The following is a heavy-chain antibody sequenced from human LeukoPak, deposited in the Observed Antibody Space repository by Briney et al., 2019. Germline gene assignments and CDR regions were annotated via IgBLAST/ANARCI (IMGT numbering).Heavy chain of an antibody. J-gene: IGHJ3*02. D-gene: IGHD6-19*01. CDR1: GYIFTGYY. CDR2: INPNSGGT. Sequence: ASVKVSCKASGYIFTGYYIHWVRQAPGQGLEWMGWINPNSGGTNYAQKFQGWVTMTGDTSINKANMELSRLRSDDTAVYYCARGSSGWYLDAFDIWGQGTMVTVSS. V-gene: IGHV1-2*04. CDR3: ARGSSGWYLDAFDI.